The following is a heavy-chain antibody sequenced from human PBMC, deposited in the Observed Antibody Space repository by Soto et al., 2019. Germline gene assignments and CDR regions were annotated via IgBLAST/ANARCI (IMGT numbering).Heavy chain of an antibody. CDR2: INPGGREK. J-gene: IGHJ3*02. CDR3: AKYGSGNYGAYALDI. Sequence: GGSLRLSCAASGFTFGSYWMSWVRQAPGKGLEWVANINPGGREKNYVNSVKGRFSIPRDDAERSHHLQMNSLRAEDTAVYYCAKYGSGNYGAYALDIWGQGTMVTVSS. CDR1: GFTFGSYW. V-gene: IGHV3-7*01. D-gene: IGHD3-10*01.